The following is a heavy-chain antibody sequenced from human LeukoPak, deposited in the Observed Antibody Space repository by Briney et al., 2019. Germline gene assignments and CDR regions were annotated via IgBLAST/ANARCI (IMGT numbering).Heavy chain of an antibody. J-gene: IGHJ5*02. CDR1: GFTFSSYA. Sequence: PGRSLRLSCAASGFTFSSYAMHWVRQAPGKGLEWVAVISYDGSNKYYADSVKGRFTISRDNSKNTLYLQMNSLRAEDTAVYCCARDYMMVNWFDPWGQGTLVTVSS. CDR2: ISYDGSNK. CDR3: ARDYMMVNWFDP. D-gene: IGHD2-8*01. V-gene: IGHV3-30-3*01.